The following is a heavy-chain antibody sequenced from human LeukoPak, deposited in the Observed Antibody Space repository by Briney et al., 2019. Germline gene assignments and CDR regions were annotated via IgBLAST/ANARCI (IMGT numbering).Heavy chain of an antibody. V-gene: IGHV1-2*02. CDR1: GYTFTGYY. Sequence: ASVKVSFKASGYTFTGYYMHWVRQAPGQGLEWMGWINPNSGGTNYAQKFQGRVTMTRDTSISTAYMELSRLRPDDTAVYYCARDREDIITFGGVYNWFDPWGQGTLVTVSS. CDR2: INPNSGGT. J-gene: IGHJ5*02. CDR3: ARDREDIITFGGVYNWFDP. D-gene: IGHD3-16*01.